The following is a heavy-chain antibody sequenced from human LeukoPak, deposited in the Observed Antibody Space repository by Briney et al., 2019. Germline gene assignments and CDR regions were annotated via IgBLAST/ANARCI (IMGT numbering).Heavy chain of an antibody. D-gene: IGHD3-9*01. V-gene: IGHV3-64D*06. CDR1: GSTFSSFV. Sequence: PGGSLRLSCSASGSTFSSFVMHWVRQAPGKGLEYVSAISSNGRSTSYTDSVKGRFTISRDNSKNTLYLQMSSLRPEDTAVYYCVKDTVYDILTGYFNFEYWGQGTLVTVSS. CDR3: VKDTVYDILTGYFNFEY. CDR2: ISSNGRST. J-gene: IGHJ4*02.